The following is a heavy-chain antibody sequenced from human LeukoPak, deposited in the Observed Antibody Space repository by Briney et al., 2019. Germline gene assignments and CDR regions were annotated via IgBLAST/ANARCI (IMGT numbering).Heavy chain of an antibody. CDR1: GYTFINYG. V-gene: IGHV1-18*01. Sequence: ASVKVSCKASGYTFINYGISWVRQAPGQGLEWMGWISAYNGNTNYAQKLQGRVTMTTDTSTSTAYMELRSLRSEDTAVYYCASDYGGDHFDIWGQGTMVTVSS. CDR2: ISAYNGNT. CDR3: ASDYGGDHFDI. D-gene: IGHD4-23*01. J-gene: IGHJ3*02.